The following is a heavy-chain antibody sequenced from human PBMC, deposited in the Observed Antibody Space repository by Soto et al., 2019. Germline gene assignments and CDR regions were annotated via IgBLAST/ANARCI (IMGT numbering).Heavy chain of an antibody. V-gene: IGHV4-4*02. Sequence: SETLSLTCAVSGGSISSSNWWSWVRRPPGKGLEWIGEIYHSGSTNYNPSLKSRVTISVDKSKNQFSLKLSSVTAADTAVYYCAGLYYYDSSGNDYWGQGTLVTVSS. CDR2: IYHSGST. CDR1: GGSISSSNW. D-gene: IGHD3-22*01. CDR3: AGLYYYDSSGNDY. J-gene: IGHJ4*02.